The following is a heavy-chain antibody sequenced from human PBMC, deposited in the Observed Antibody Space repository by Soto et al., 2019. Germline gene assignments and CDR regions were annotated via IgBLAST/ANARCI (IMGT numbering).Heavy chain of an antibody. J-gene: IGHJ4*02. V-gene: IGHV4-34*01. CDR1: GGSFSGYY. Sequence: ETLSLTCAVYGGSFSGYYWSWIRQPPGKGLEWIGEINHSGSTNYNPSLKSRVTISVDTSKNQFSLKLSSVTAADTAVYYCARGRWLRTSFDYWGQGTLVTVSS. CDR2: INHSGST. D-gene: IGHD5-12*01. CDR3: ARGRWLRTSFDY.